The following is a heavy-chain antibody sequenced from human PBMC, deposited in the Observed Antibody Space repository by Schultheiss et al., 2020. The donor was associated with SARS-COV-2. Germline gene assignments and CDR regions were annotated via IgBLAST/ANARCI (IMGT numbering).Heavy chain of an antibody. D-gene: IGHD3-3*01. CDR1: GFTFSSYG. Sequence: GGSLRLSCAASGFTFSSYGMHWVRQAPGKGLEWVGFIRSKAYGGTTEYAASVKGRFTISRDDSKSIAYLQMNSLKTEDTAVYYCTRVGDSYYDFWSGSWYFDYWGQGTLVTVSS. CDR3: TRVGDSYYDFWSGSWYFDY. V-gene: IGHV3-49*04. J-gene: IGHJ4*02. CDR2: IRSKAYGGTT.